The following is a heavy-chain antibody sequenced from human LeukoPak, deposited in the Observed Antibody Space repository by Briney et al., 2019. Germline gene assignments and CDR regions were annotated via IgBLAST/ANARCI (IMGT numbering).Heavy chain of an antibody. Sequence: GGLLRLSCTVSGFTVSSNSMSWVRQAPGKGLEWVSFIYSGGSTQYSDSVKGRFTISRDNSKNTLYLQMNSLRAEDTAVYYCARRAGDYSHPYDYWGQGTLVTVSS. CDR1: GFTVSSNS. J-gene: IGHJ4*02. V-gene: IGHV3-53*01. CDR2: IYSGGST. CDR3: ARRAGDYSHPYDY. D-gene: IGHD3-22*01.